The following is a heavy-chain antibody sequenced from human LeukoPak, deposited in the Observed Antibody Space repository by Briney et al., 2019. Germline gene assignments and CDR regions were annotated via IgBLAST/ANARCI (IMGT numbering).Heavy chain of an antibody. Sequence: GGSLRLSCAASGFTFDDYAMYWVRQAPGKGLEWVSAISAGGGSAYYADSVKGRFTISRDNSKNTLYVQMHSLRAEDTAVYYCAKGPAADYFYYYMDVWGKGPRSPSP. J-gene: IGHJ6*03. V-gene: IGHV3-23*01. CDR3: AKGPAADYFYYYMDV. CDR1: GFTFDDYA. D-gene: IGHD2-2*01. CDR2: ISAGGGSA.